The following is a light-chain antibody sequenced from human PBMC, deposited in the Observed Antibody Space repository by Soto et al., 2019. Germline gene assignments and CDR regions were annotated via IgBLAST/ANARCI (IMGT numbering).Light chain of an antibody. Sequence: DIVMTQSPDSLAVSLAERATINCKSSQSVLYSSNNKNYLAWYQQKPGQPPKLLIYWASTRESGVPDRFSGSGSGTDFPLTISSLQAEDVAVYYCQQYYSSPPTFGGGTRVEIK. CDR1: QSVLYSSNNKNY. V-gene: IGKV4-1*01. CDR3: QQYYSSPPT. J-gene: IGKJ4*01. CDR2: WAS.